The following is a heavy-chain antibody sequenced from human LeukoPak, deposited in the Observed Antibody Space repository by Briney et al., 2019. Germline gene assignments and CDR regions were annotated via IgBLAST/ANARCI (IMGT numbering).Heavy chain of an antibody. CDR2: INHNGNT. CDR3: ARHGLVAARHAFDI. D-gene: IGHD6-6*01. Sequence: LXLXXTVXXGSFXGXXWSWIRXPPGXXLEXXXXINHNGNTNYNPSLKSRVTISVDTSKDQFSLKLSSVTAADTAVYYCARHGLVAARHAFDIWGQGTMVTVSS. V-gene: IGHV4-34*01. CDR1: XGSFXGXX. J-gene: IGHJ3*02.